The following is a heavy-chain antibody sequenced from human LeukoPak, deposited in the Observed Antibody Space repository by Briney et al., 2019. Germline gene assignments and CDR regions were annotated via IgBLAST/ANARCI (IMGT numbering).Heavy chain of an antibody. CDR2: ISGSGGST. CDR1: GFTFSSYA. D-gene: IGHD1-26*01. Sequence: PGASLRLSCAASGFTFSSYAMSWVRQAPGKGLEWVSAISGSGGSTYYADSVKGRFTISRDNSKNTLYLQMNSLRAEDTAVYYCAKDLRSGIVGARGGDYWGQGTLVTVSS. V-gene: IGHV3-23*01. CDR3: AKDLRSGIVGARGGDY. J-gene: IGHJ4*02.